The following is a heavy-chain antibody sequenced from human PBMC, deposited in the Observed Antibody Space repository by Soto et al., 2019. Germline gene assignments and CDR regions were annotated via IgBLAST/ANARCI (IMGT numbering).Heavy chain of an antibody. Sequence: PGESLRLSCAASGFTFSSYGMHWVRQAPGKGLEWVAVISYDGSNKYYADSVKGRFTISRDNSKNTLYLQMNSLRAEDTAVYYCAKISVTDDNYYYGMDVWGQGTTVTVSS. J-gene: IGHJ6*02. V-gene: IGHV3-30*18. D-gene: IGHD4-17*01. CDR2: ISYDGSNK. CDR1: GFTFSSYG. CDR3: AKISVTDDNYYYGMDV.